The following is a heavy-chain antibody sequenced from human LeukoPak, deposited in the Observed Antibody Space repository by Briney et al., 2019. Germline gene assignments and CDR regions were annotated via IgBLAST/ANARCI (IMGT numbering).Heavy chain of an antibody. CDR2: ISNSGSTI. Sequence: GGSLRLSCAASGFTFSDYYMSWIRQAPGKGLEWVSYISNSGSTIYYADSVKGRFTISRDNAKNSLYLQMNSLRAEDTAVYYCARGVYCSGGSCYYYYGMDVWGQGTTVTVSS. J-gene: IGHJ6*02. V-gene: IGHV3-11*01. CDR1: GFTFSDYY. D-gene: IGHD2-15*01. CDR3: ARGVYCSGGSCYYYYGMDV.